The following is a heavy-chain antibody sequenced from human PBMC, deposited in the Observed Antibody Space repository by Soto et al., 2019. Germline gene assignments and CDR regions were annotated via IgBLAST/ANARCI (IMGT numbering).Heavy chain of an antibody. J-gene: IGHJ5*02. CDR1: GGSISSYY. CDR2: IYYSGST. CDR3: ARVTSAYSSSWYVSGWFDP. D-gene: IGHD6-13*01. V-gene: IGHV4-59*01. Sequence: SETLSLTCTVSGGSISSYYWSWIRQPPGKGLEWIGYIYYSGSTNYNPSLKSRVTISVDTSKNQFSLKLSSVTAADTAVYYCARVTSAYSSSWYVSGWFDPWGQGTLVTVS.